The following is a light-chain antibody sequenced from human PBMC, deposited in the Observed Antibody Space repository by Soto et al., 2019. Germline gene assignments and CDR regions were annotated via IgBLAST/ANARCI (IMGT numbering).Light chain of an antibody. V-gene: IGLV2-11*01. CDR3: CSYAGSFAYVV. CDR1: SSDVGGYNY. Sequence: QSALTQPRSVSGSPGQSVTISCTGTSSDVGGYNYVSWYQQHPGKAPKLMIYQVNRRPSGVPDRFSGSKSDNTASLTISGLQAEDEADYYCCSYAGSFAYVVFGGGTKLTVL. J-gene: IGLJ2*01. CDR2: QVN.